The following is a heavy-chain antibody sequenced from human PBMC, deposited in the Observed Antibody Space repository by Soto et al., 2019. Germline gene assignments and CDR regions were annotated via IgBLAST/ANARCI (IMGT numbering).Heavy chain of an antibody. J-gene: IGHJ3*02. Sequence: XTLSLPCSVSGVSLGSHLWSWIRQAPGKGPELVGYIYHTVNTNYNPALKSRVTISMDTSKKQLSLQLSSVTAADTDVYYCARLQYTVVTALDIWGQGTMGTVS. CDR3: ARLQYTVVTALDI. V-gene: IGHV4-59*11. D-gene: IGHD2-15*01. CDR2: IYHTVNT. CDR1: GVSLGSHL.